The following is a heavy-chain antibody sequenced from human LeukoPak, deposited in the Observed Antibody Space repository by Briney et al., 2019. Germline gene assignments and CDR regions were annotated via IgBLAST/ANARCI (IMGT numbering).Heavy chain of an antibody. D-gene: IGHD3-16*01. Sequence: PGRSLRLSCAASGFTFSSYGMHWVRQAPGKGLEWVAVISYDGSNKYYADSVKGRFTISRDNSKNTLYLQMNSLRAEDTAVYYCAKSAGFWGVGGRFDIWGQGTMVIVSS. CDR1: GFTFSSYG. CDR2: ISYDGSNK. V-gene: IGHV3-30*18. J-gene: IGHJ3*02. CDR3: AKSAGFWGVGGRFDI.